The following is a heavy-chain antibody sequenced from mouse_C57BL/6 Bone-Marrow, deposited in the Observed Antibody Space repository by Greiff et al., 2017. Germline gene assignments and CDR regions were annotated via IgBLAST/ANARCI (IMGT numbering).Heavy chain of an antibody. CDR3: ARGYDYDYAMDY. CDR2: ITPNYGTT. CDR1: GYSFTDYN. D-gene: IGHD2-4*01. Sequence: VQLQQSGPELVKPGASVKISCKASGYSFTDYNMNWVKQSTGKSLEWIGVITPNYGTTSYNQKFKGKATLTVDQSSSTAYMQLNSLTSEDSAVYYGARGYDYDYAMDYWGQGTSVTVSS. J-gene: IGHJ4*01. V-gene: IGHV1-39*01.